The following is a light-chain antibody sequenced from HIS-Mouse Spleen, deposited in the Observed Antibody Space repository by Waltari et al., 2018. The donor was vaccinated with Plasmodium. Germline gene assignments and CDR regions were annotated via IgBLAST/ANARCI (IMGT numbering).Light chain of an antibody. CDR2: EVS. J-gene: IGLJ2*01. CDR3: SSYAGSNNLV. Sequence: QSALTQPPSASGSPGQSVTISCTGTSSDVGGYNYVSWYQQHPGKAPTLMIYEVSKRPYGVPDRFSGSKSGNPASLPVSGLQAEDEADYYCSSYAGSNNLVFGGGTKLTVL. V-gene: IGLV2-8*01. CDR1: SSDVGGYNY.